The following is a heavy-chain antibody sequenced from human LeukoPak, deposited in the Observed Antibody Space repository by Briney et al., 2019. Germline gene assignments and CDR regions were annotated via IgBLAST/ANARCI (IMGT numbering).Heavy chain of an antibody. J-gene: IGHJ4*02. CDR3: ARKPTGQLGATQTGY. CDR2: ISSSSSYI. V-gene: IGHV3-21*01. CDR1: GFTFSSYS. D-gene: IGHD6-6*01. Sequence: GGSLRLSCAASGFTFSSYSMNWVRQAPGKGLEWVSSISSSSSYIYYADSVKGRFTISRDNAKNSLYLQMNSLRAEDTAVYYSARKPTGQLGATQTGYWGQGTLVTVSS.